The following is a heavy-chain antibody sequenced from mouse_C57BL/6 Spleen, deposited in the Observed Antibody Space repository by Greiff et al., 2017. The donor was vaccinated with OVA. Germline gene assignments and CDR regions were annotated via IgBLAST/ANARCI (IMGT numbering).Heavy chain of an antibody. V-gene: IGHV5-4*01. CDR2: ISDGGSYT. J-gene: IGHJ2*01. D-gene: IGHD1-1*01. Sequence: EVQLVESGGGLVKPGGSLKLSCAASGFTFSSYAMSWVRQTPEKRLEWVATISDGGSYTYYPDNVKGRFTISRDNAKNNLYLQMSHLKSEDTAMYYCARDRVTTVVASNYFDYWGQGTTLTVSS. CDR1: GFTFSSYA. CDR3: ARDRVTTVVASNYFDY.